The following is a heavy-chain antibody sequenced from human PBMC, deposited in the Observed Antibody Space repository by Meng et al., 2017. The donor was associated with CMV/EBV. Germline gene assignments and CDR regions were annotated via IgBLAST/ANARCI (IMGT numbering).Heavy chain of an antibody. Sequence: GESLKISCAASGFTFSSYAMSWVRQAPGKGLEWVSAISGSGGSTYYADSVKGRFTISRDNSKNTLYLQMNSLRAEDTAVYYCAKDQYIARLVDYWGQGTLVTVSS. CDR2: ISGSGGST. J-gene: IGHJ4*02. CDR1: GFTFSSYA. CDR3: AKDQYIARLVDY. D-gene: IGHD6-6*01. V-gene: IGHV3-23*01.